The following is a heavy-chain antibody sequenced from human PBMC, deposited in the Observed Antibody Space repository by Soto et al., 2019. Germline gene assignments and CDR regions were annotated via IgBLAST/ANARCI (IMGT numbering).Heavy chain of an antibody. Sequence: GGSLRLSCAASGFSFSGYAMSWVRQAPGKGLEWVSGITGSGGSTYYADSVRGRFIISRDNSKNTLYLQMNSLRAEDTAVYYCALLGCSGGSCYYYYGMDVWGQGTTVTVSS. D-gene: IGHD2-15*01. CDR3: ALLGCSGGSCYYYYGMDV. J-gene: IGHJ6*02. V-gene: IGHV3-23*01. CDR1: GFSFSGYA. CDR2: ITGSGGST.